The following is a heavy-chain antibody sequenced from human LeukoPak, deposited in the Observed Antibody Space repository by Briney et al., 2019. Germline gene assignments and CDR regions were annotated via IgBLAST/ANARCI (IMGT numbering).Heavy chain of an antibody. CDR2: IYYSGST. V-gene: IGHV4-39*01. D-gene: IGHD5-12*01. J-gene: IGHJ4*02. Sequence: PSETLSLTCTVSGGXISSSSYYWGWIRQPPGKRLEWIGSIYYSGSTYYNPSLKSRVTISVDTSKNQFSLKLSSVTAADTAVYYCARLVGYSGYDWGHFDYWGQGTLVTVSS. CDR1: GGXISSSSYY. CDR3: ARLVGYSGYDWGHFDY.